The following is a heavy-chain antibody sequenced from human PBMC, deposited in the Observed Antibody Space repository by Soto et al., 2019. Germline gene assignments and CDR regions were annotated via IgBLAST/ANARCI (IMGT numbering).Heavy chain of an antibody. Sequence: EVQLVESGGGLVQPGGSLKLSCAASGFTFSGSAMHWVRQASGKGLEWVGRIRSKANSYATAYAASVKGRFTISRDDSKNTAYLQMNSLKTEDTAVYYCTRLHYYDSSGYYSLYGMDVWGQGTTVTVSS. CDR3: TRLHYYDSSGYYSLYGMDV. D-gene: IGHD3-22*01. V-gene: IGHV3-73*02. J-gene: IGHJ6*02. CDR1: GFTFSGSA. CDR2: IRSKANSYAT.